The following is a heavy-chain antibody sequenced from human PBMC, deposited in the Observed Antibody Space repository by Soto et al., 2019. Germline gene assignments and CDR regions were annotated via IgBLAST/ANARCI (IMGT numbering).Heavy chain of an antibody. CDR1: GFTFSSYG. J-gene: IGHJ6*02. V-gene: IGHV3-30*18. D-gene: IGHD4-4*01. CDR3: AKDLGMTTVTYYGMDV. CDR2: ISYDGSNK. Sequence: GGSLRLSCAASGFTFSSYGMHWVRQAPGKGLEWVAVISYDGSNKYYADSVKGRFTISRDNSKNTLYLQMNSLRAEDTAVYYCAKDLGMTTVTYYGMDVWGQGTTVTVSS.